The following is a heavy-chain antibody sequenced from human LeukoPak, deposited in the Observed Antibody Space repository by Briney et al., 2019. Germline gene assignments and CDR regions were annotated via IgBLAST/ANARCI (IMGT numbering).Heavy chain of an antibody. CDR2: INHSGST. Sequence: SQTLSLTCAVYGGSFSGYYWNWIRQSPGKGLEWIGEINHSGSTNYNPSLESRVTISVDTSKSQFSLKLSSVTAADTAVYYCARTPQAADLPDYYYYYMDVWGKGTTVTISS. V-gene: IGHV4-34*01. CDR1: GGSFSGYY. J-gene: IGHJ6*03. D-gene: IGHD2-2*02. CDR3: ARTPQAADLPDYYYYYMDV.